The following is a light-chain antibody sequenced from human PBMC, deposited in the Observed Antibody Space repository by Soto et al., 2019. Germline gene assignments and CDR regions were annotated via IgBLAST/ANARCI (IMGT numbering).Light chain of an antibody. CDR1: QSVTINY. J-gene: IGKJ3*01. CDR2: GVS. CDR3: YQYCSSPFT. Sequence: ENGLTQSPGTLSLSPGERATLSCRASQSVTINYLAWYQQKPGQAPRLLIYGVSTRATGIPDRFSGSGSGTDFALTISRLEPEDFAVYCCYQYCSSPFTFGPGTIVDIK. V-gene: IGKV3-20*01.